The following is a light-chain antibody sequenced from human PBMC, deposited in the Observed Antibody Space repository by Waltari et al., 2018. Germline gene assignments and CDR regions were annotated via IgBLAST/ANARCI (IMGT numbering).Light chain of an antibody. V-gene: IGLV2-11*01. CDR2: DVT. CDR3: CSFAGSYTSYVI. CDR1: SSDVGGYDF. Sequence: QSALTQPRSVSGSPGQSVTISCTGPSSDVGGYDFVSWYQQHPGKAPKLMIYDVTKRPSGVPDRFSGSKSGNTASLTISGLQTEDEAAYYCCSFAGSYTSYVIFGGGTKLTVL. J-gene: IGLJ2*01.